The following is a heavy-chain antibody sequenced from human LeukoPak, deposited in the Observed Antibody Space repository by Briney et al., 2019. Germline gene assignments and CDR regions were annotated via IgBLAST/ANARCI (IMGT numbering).Heavy chain of an antibody. V-gene: IGHV3-23*01. CDR2: ISVAGGGT. D-gene: IGHD3-16*01. CDR1: GVTLSSLA. J-gene: IGHJ4*02. Sequence: GGSLRLSSAASGVTLSSLAMTSVRQAPGEGLGWVSTISVAGGGTHYADSVKGRFTISRDNARDTLYLQMNSLRAEDTAIYFCAKRLGLTGFDYWGQGTLVTVSS. CDR3: AKRLGLTGFDY.